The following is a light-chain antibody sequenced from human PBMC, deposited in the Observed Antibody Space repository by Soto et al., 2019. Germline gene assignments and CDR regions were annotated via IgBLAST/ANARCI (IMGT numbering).Light chain of an antibody. CDR2: GAS. Sequence: EIVLTQSPGTLSLSPGERATLSCRASEGVSKNYLAWYQQKPGQAPRLLIYGASNRATGIPDRFSGSGSETNFTLTISRLEPEDFAVYYCQQYGSSGTFGQGTKVDIK. V-gene: IGKV3-20*01. CDR1: EGVSKNY. CDR3: QQYGSSGT. J-gene: IGKJ1*01.